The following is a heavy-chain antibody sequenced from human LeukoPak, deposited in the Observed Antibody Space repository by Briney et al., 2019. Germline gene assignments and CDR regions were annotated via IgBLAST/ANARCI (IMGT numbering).Heavy chain of an antibody. CDR3: ARDFHYYDSSGYYFN. CDR2: INPNSGGT. CDR1: GYTFTGYY. Sequence: GASVKVSCKASGYTFTGYYMHWVRQAPGQGLEWMGWINPNSGGTNYAQKFQGRVTMTRDTSISTAYMELSRLRSGDTAVYYCARDFHYYDSSGYYFNWGQGTLVTVSS. D-gene: IGHD3-22*01. J-gene: IGHJ4*02. V-gene: IGHV1-2*02.